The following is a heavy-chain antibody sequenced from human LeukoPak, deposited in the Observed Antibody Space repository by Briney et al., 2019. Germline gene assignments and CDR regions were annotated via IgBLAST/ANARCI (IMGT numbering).Heavy chain of an antibody. CDR2: ITTATSSYI. CDR3: ARDYGGPHYLDY. CDR1: GFTFSSHD. D-gene: IGHD2-15*01. J-gene: IGHJ4*02. Sequence: GGSLRLSCAASGFTFSSHDMNWVRQAPGKGLEWVSSITTATSSYIYYADSVKGRFTISRDDAKNSLYLQMDSLRAEDTAVYYCARDYGGPHYLDYWGQGTLVTVSS. V-gene: IGHV3-21*01.